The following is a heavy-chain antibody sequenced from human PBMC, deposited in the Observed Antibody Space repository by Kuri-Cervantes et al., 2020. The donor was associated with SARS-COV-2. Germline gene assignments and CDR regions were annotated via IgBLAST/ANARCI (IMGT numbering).Heavy chain of an antibody. J-gene: IGHJ6*03. V-gene: IGHV3-33*08. CDR1: GFTFRSYG. CDR3: ARGAANYYYMDV. CDR2: IWYDGENE. Sequence: GGSLRLSCVASGFTFRSYGVTWVRQAPGKGLEWVAVIWYDGENEYYAGSVKGRFTIPRDNSKNTVSLHMNSLRAEDTAMYYCARGAANYYYMDVWGKGTTVTVSS. D-gene: IGHD3-16*01.